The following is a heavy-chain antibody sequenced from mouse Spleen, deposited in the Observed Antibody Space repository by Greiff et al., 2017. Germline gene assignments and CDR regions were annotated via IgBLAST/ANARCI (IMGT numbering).Heavy chain of an antibody. J-gene: IGHJ3*01. Sequence: VQLQQSGPELVKPGASVKISCKASGYSFTGYYMNWVKQSPEKSLEWIGEINPSTGGTTYNQKFKAKATLTVDKSSSTAYMQLKSLTSEDSAVYYCARSPDGYYDTWFAYWGQGTLVTVSA. D-gene: IGHD2-3*01. CDR1: GYSFTGYY. V-gene: IGHV1-42*01. CDR2: INPSTGGT. CDR3: ARSPDGYYDTWFAY.